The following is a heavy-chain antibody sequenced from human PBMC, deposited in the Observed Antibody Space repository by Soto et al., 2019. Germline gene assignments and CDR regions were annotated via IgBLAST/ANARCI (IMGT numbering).Heavy chain of an antibody. J-gene: IGHJ4*02. CDR3: ARGDGYSYGFSFDH. CDR1: GGSISTYY. Sequence: QVQLQESGPGLVKPSETLSLTCTVSGGSISTYYWSWIRQPPGKGLEWIGYIYYSGSTNYNPSLKSRVTISVDTSKNQFSLKLSSVTAADTAVYYCARGDGYSYGFSFDHWGQGTLVTVSS. D-gene: IGHD5-18*01. V-gene: IGHV4-59*01. CDR2: IYYSGST.